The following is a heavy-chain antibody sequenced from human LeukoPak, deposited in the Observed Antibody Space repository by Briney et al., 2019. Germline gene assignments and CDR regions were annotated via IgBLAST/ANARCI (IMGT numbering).Heavy chain of an antibody. J-gene: IGHJ4*02. Sequence: PSETLSLTCTVSGGSISSYYWSWIRQPPGKGLEWIGYIYYSGITHYYPSLKSRVTISLDMSKNQFSLKLSSVTAADTAVYYCARDRGSSPDYFDFWGRGTLVTVSS. CDR1: GGSISSYY. V-gene: IGHV4-59*01. CDR3: ARDRGSSPDYFDF. D-gene: IGHD6-6*01. CDR2: IYYSGIT.